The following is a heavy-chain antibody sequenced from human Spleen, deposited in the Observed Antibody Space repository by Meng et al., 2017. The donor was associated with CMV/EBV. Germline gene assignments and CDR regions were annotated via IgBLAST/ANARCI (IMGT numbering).Heavy chain of an antibody. CDR3: ARIRGYSLPEF. CDR1: GGPVSSGSHH. J-gene: IGHJ4*02. Sequence: GSLRLSCSVSGGPVSSGSHHWSWTRQSPGKRLEWIANIYHTGTTNYNPSLTSRVTMSVDPSRNQFSLTLSSLNASDTAVYYCARIRGYSLPEFWGRGILVTVSS. CDR2: IYHTGTT. V-gene: IGHV4-61*01. D-gene: IGHD5-18*01.